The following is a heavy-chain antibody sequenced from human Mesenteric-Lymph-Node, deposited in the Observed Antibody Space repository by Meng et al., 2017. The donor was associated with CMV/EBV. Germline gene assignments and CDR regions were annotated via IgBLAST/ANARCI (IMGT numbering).Heavy chain of an antibody. CDR1: GYTFTSYG. J-gene: IGHJ4*02. V-gene: IGHV1-46*01. D-gene: IGHD6-13*01. Sequence: ASVKVSCKASGYTFTSYGISWVRQAPGQGLEWMGIINPSGGSTSYAQKFQGRVTMTRDTSTRTVYMELSSLRSEDTGVYYCGRLGSSSWDVDYWGQGTLVTVSS. CDR2: INPSGGST. CDR3: GRLGSSSWDVDY.